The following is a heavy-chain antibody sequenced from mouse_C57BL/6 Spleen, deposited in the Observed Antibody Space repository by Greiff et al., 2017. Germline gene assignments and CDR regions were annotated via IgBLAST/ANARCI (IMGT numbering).Heavy chain of an antibody. J-gene: IGHJ3*01. V-gene: IGHV1-72*01. CDR2: IDPNSGGT. CDR1: GYTFTSYW. Sequence: QVHVKQPGAELVKPGASVKLSCKASGYTFTSYWMHWVKQRPGRGLEWIGRIDPNSGGTKYNEKFKSKATLTVDKPSSTAYLQLSSLTSEDSAVYYCAREDYGSSYGFAYWGQGTLVTVSA. CDR3: AREDYGSSYGFAY. D-gene: IGHD1-1*01.